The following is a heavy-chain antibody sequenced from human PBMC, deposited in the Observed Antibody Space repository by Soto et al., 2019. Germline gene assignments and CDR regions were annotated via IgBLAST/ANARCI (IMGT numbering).Heavy chain of an antibody. Sequence: PGGSLRLSCAASGFTFSILAMGWVRQAPGKGLEWVSVIDYTGGTTYYTVSVKGRFIISRDNSKKILYLQMNSLRTEDTAIYYCAKDATRTSGWYYFDYWGRGALVAVSS. CDR3: AKDATRTSGWYYFDY. J-gene: IGHJ4*02. CDR2: IDYTGGTT. CDR1: GFTFSILA. V-gene: IGHV3-23*01. D-gene: IGHD6-19*01.